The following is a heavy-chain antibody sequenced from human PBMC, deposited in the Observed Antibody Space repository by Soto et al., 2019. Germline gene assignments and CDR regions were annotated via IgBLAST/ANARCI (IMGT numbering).Heavy chain of an antibody. CDR2: IKQDGSEK. CDR1: GFTFSSYW. D-gene: IGHD5-18*01. V-gene: IGHV3-7*01. Sequence: GGSLRLSCAASGFTFSSYWMSWVRQAPGKGLEWVANIKQDGSEKYYVYSVKGRFTISRDNAKNSLYLQMNSLRAEDTAVYYCARDATPTWMQLWLRSLYFDYWGQGTLVTVSS. J-gene: IGHJ4*02. CDR3: ARDATPTWMQLWLRSLYFDY.